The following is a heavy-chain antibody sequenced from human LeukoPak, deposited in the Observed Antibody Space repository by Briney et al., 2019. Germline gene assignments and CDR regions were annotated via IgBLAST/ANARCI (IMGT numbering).Heavy chain of an antibody. V-gene: IGHV3-21*01. Sequence: GGSLRLSCAASGFTFSSYSMNWVRQAPGKGLEWVSSISSSSSYIYYADSVKGRFTISRDKAKNSLYLQMNSLRAEDTAVYYCARASHVVVTADAFDIWGQGTMVTVSS. D-gene: IGHD2-21*02. CDR3: ARASHVVVTADAFDI. CDR2: ISSSSSYI. CDR1: GFTFSSYS. J-gene: IGHJ3*02.